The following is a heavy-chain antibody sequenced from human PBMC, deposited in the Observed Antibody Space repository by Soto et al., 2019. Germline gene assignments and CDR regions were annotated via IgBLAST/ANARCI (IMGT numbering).Heavy chain of an antibody. CDR2: IYPGDSDT. D-gene: IGHD4-4*01. CDR3: ARSTVTPRYYYYGMDV. Sequence: GESLKISCKGSGYSFTSYWIGWVRQMPGKGLEWMGIIYPGDSDTRYSPSFQGQVTISADKSISTAYLQWGSLKASDTAMYYCARSTVTPRYYYYGMDVWGQGTTVTVSS. J-gene: IGHJ6*02. V-gene: IGHV5-51*01. CDR1: GYSFTSYW.